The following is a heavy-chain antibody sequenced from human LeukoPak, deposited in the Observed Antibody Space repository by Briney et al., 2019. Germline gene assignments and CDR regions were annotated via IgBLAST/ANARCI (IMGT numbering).Heavy chain of an antibody. CDR1: GFTFSSYA. D-gene: IGHD6-19*01. Sequence: QSGGSLRLSCAASGFTFSSYAMSWVRQAPGKGLEWISAVSGSGDSTNYADSVKGRFTISRDNSKNTLYLQMNSLRAEDTAVYYCAKGNGGWNRFDHWGQGTLVTVSS. J-gene: IGHJ5*02. CDR2: VSGSGDST. V-gene: IGHV3-23*01. CDR3: AKGNGGWNRFDH.